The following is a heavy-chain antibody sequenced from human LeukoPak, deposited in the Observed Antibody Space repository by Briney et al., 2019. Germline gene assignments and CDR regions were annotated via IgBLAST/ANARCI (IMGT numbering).Heavy chain of an antibody. CDR2: IYYSGST. CDR3: ARLSRTMVRGVIITPFDY. Sequence: SETLSLTCTVSGGSISSSSYYWGWIRQPPGKGLEWIGSIYYSGSTYYNPPLKSRVTISVDTSKNQFSLKLSSVTAADTAVYYCARLSRTMVRGVIITPFDYWGQGTLVTVSS. D-gene: IGHD3-10*01. V-gene: IGHV4-39*01. CDR1: GGSISSSSYY. J-gene: IGHJ4*02.